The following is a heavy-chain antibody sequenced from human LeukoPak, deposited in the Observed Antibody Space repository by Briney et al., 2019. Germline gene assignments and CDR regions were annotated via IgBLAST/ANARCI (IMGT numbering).Heavy chain of an antibody. V-gene: IGHV1-46*01. CDR1: GYTFTSYY. Sequence: ASAKVSCKASGYTFTSYYMHWVRQAPGQGLEWMGIINPSGGRTNYAPKFQGRVTMTRDTATSTVYMELSSLRSEDTAVYYCVRDGEVIIKPAASFPHDAFDIWGQGTMVIVSS. J-gene: IGHJ3*02. CDR2: INPSGGRT. CDR3: VRDGEVIIKPAASFPHDAFDI. D-gene: IGHD3-10*01.